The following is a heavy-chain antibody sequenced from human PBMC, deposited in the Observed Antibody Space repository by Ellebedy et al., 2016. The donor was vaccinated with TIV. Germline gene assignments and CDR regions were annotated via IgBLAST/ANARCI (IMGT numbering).Heavy chain of an antibody. CDR2: IVGSGA. V-gene: IGHV3-23*01. Sequence: GESLKISCAASEFTFSPYAMAWVRQAPGKGLEWVSGIVGSGAEKYADSVKGRFTISRDNSKRTVDLQMRSVRAEDTAVYFCAKDRTSGDGYWVFDSWGQGTMVSVSS. D-gene: IGHD2-21*02. CDR3: AKDRTSGDGYWVFDS. CDR1: EFTFSPYA. J-gene: IGHJ4*02.